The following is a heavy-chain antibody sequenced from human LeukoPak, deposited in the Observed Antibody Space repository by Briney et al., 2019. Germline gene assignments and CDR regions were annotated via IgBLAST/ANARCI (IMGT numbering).Heavy chain of an antibody. CDR1: GFTFSNYG. V-gene: IGHV3-33*01. CDR3: ARSMVRGVIIEGRGFDY. J-gene: IGHJ4*02. D-gene: IGHD3-10*01. Sequence: PGGSLRLSCVASGFTFSNYGMHWVRQAPGKGLEWLAVIWYDGSNKYYGDYVKGRFTISRDNSKNTLYLQMNSLRAEDTAVYYCARSMVRGVIIEGRGFDYWGQGTLVTVSS. CDR2: IWYDGSNK.